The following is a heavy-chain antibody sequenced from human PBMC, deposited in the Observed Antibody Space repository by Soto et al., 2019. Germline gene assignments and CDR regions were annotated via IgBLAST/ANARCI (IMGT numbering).Heavy chain of an antibody. CDR3: ARTSVNWGSLGVVDY. CDR1: GFSRSTSGVG. D-gene: IGHD7-27*01. V-gene: IGHV2-5*02. CDR2: LNWDDDK. Sequence: QITLKESGPTLVKPTQTLTLTCTFSGFSRSTSGVGVGWISQPPGKALEGLAFLNWDDDKSYSPSLKSRPTITTDTSQDQVLLTMANMDPVDSATYYWARTSVNWGSLGVVDYWGQGTL. J-gene: IGHJ4*02.